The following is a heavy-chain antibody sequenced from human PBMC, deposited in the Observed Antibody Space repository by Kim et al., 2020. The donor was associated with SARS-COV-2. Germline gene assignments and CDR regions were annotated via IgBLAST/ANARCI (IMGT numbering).Heavy chain of an antibody. D-gene: IGHD6-25*01. CDR3: AREAALIAAPLKNFDY. CDR2: INPSGAFT. J-gene: IGHJ4*02. Sequence: ASVKVSCKASGFTFTNYFMHWVRQAPGQGLEWMGTINPSGAFTLFTQKYQGGVIITKDTSTSTVYMEVSSLRSEDTAVYFRAREAALIAAPLKNFDYWGRGPLVPVSS. V-gene: IGHV1-46*01. CDR1: GFTFTNYF.